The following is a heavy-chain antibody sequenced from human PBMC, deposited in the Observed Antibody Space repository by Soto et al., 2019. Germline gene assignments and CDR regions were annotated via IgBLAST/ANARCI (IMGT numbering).Heavy chain of an antibody. CDR3: AKVMVKNWFDP. D-gene: IGHD5-18*01. J-gene: IGHJ5*02. CDR1: GFALSDYY. Sequence: GGSLRLSCAGSGFALSDYYMNWIRQAPGKGLEWVSAISGSGGSTYYADSVKGRFTISRDNSKNTLYLQMSSLRAEDTAVYYCAKVMVKNWFDPWGQGTLVTVSS. CDR2: ISGSGGST. V-gene: IGHV3-23*01.